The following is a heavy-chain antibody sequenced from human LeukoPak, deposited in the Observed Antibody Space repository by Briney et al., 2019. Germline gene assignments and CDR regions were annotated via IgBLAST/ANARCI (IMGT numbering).Heavy chain of an antibody. V-gene: IGHV4-4*07. Sequence: SETLSLTCTVSGGSISSYYWSWIRQPAGKGLEWIGRIYTSGSTNYNPSLKSRVSMSVDTSKNQFSLKLSSVTAADTAVYYCARSNSYDSGDYDDWFDPWGQGTLVTVSS. D-gene: IGHD4-17*01. CDR2: IYTSGST. J-gene: IGHJ5*02. CDR3: ARSNSYDSGDYDDWFDP. CDR1: GGSISSYY.